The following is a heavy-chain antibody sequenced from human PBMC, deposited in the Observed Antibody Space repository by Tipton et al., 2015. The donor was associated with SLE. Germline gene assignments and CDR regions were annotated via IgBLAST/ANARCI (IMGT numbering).Heavy chain of an antibody. Sequence: SLRLSCAASGVIFSNFWMSWVRQAPGKGLEWVSSISSSSYIYYADSVKGRFTISRDNAKNSLYLQMNSLRAEDTAVYYCARGGYSGSYWDAFDIWGQGTMVTVSS. D-gene: IGHD1-26*01. CDR3: ARGGYSGSYWDAFDI. J-gene: IGHJ3*02. CDR2: ISSSSYI. CDR1: GVIFSNFW. V-gene: IGHV3-21*01.